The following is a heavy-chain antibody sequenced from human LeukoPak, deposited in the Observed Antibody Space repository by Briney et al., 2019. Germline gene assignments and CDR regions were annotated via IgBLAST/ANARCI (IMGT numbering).Heavy chain of an antibody. CDR3: ARVENKDNYYYDSSGYHSHYYFDY. D-gene: IGHD3-22*01. CDR2: ISSSSSYI. CDR1: GFTFSSSA. J-gene: IGHJ4*02. Sequence: GGSLRLSCAASGFTFSSSAMSWVRQAPGKGLEWVSSISSSSSYIYYADSVKGRFTISRDNAKNSLYLQMNSLRAEDTAVYYCARVENKDNYYYDSSGYHSHYYFDYWGQGTLVTVSS. V-gene: IGHV3-21*01.